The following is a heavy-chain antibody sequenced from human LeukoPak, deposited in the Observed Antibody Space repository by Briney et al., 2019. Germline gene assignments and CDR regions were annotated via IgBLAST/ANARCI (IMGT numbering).Heavy chain of an antibody. D-gene: IGHD2-2*02. CDR1: GGTFSSYA. V-gene: IGHV1-69*04. J-gene: IGHJ6*03. CDR3: ARLADCSSTSCYNYYYYYMDV. CDR2: IIPILGIA. Sequence: GASVKVSCKASGGTFSSYAISWVRQAPGQGLEWMGRIIPILGIANYAQKFQGRVTITADKSTSTAYMELSSLRSEDTAVYYCARLADCSSTSCYNYYYYYMDVWGKGTTVTVSS.